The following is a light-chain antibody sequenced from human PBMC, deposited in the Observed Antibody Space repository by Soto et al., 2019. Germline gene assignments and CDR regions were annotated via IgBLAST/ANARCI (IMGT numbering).Light chain of an antibody. J-gene: IGLJ2*01. CDR3: SSYTISSTLVV. V-gene: IGLV2-14*01. Sequence: QSALTQPASVSGSPGQSITISCIGTSSDVGGYNYVSWYQQHPGKAPKLMIYEVSNRPSGLSNRFSGSKSGNTASLTISGLQAEDEADYYCSSYTISSTLVVFGGGNQLTVL. CDR2: EVS. CDR1: SSDVGGYNY.